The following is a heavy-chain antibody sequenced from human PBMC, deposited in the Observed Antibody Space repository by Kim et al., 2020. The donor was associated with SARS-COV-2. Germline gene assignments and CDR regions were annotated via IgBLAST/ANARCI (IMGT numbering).Heavy chain of an antibody. J-gene: IGHJ4*02. V-gene: IGHV3-23*01. CDR3: ARTRSCSSTSCYVDY. Sequence: SVKGRLTISSDSSKNTLYLQMVSLRVDDTALYYCARTRSCSSTSCYVDYWGQGTLVTVSS. D-gene: IGHD2-2*01.